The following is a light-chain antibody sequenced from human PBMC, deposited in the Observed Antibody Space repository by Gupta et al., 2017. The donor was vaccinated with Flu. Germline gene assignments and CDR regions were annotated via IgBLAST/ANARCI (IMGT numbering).Light chain of an antibody. CDR1: SSDVGGYNY. Sequence: VTISCTGTSSDVGGYNYVSWYQQHPGKAPELMIYEVSKRPSGVPDRFSGSKSGNTASLTVSGLQAEDEADYYCSSYAGSNNPYVFGTGTKVTVL. V-gene: IGLV2-8*01. J-gene: IGLJ1*01. CDR2: EVS. CDR3: SSYAGSNNPYV.